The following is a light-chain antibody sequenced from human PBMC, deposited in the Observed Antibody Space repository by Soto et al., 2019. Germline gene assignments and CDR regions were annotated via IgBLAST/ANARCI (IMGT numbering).Light chain of an antibody. V-gene: IGLV6-57*02. CDR2: DDN. J-gene: IGLJ2*01. Sequence: NFMLTQPHSVSESPGKTVTISCTGSSGSIASNYVQWYQQRPGSAPTTVIYDDNQRPSGVPDRSSGSIDSSSNSASLTISGLKTEDEADYYCQSYDSSNHVVFGGGTKVTVL. CDR3: QSYDSSNHVV. CDR1: SGSIASNY.